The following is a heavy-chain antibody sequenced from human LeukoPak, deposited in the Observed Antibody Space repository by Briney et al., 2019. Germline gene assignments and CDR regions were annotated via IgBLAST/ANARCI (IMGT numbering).Heavy chain of an antibody. Sequence: SETLSLTCTVSGGSISSYYWSWIRQPARKGLEWIGRIYTSGSTNYNPSLKSRVTMSVDTSKNQFSLKLSSVTAADTAVYYCARESYYGSGSPYYFDYWGQGTLVTVSS. CDR3: ARESYYGSGSPYYFDY. J-gene: IGHJ4*02. CDR1: GGSISSYY. CDR2: IYTSGST. V-gene: IGHV4-4*07. D-gene: IGHD3-10*01.